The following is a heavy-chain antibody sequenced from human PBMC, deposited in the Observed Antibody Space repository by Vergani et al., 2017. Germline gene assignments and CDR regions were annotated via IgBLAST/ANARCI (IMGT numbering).Heavy chain of an antibody. Sequence: QVQLQESGPGLVKPSQTLSLTCTVSGGSFSTGGQSWTWLRQSAGKGLEWIGSIHYSENTNYNPSLKTRVTISVDTSKNQFSLTLTSVTAADTAVYYCASDTHRGQRADRWGQGILVTVTS. J-gene: IGHJ5*02. CDR1: GGSFSTGGQS. CDR2: IHYSENT. D-gene: IGHD2-15*01. V-gene: IGHV4-61*10. CDR3: ASDTHRGQRADR.